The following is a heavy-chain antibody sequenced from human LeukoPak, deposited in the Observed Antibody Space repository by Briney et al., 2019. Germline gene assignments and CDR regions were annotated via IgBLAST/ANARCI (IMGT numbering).Heavy chain of an antibody. CDR2: INHRGST. Sequence: RSQSLSLACALYGRSVGVYYSGWVRHPPEEGLGWVGEINHRGSTTYNPPLKTRVPLSVDTPRNQFSLKLSSVTAADTAVYYCGRSRRYQLLRHAFDIYGQGTMVTVS. CDR3: GRSRRYQLLRHAFDI. J-gene: IGHJ3*02. V-gene: IGHV4-34*01. CDR1: GRSVGVYY. D-gene: IGHD2-2*01.